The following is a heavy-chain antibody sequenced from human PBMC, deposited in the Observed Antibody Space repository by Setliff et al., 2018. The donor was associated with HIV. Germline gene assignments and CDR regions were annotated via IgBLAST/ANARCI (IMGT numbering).Heavy chain of an antibody. J-gene: IGHJ4*02. D-gene: IGHD1-26*01. CDR2: IIPILGIA. CDR1: GGTFSSYA. CDR3: ARFGVGLGSFDY. V-gene: IGHV1-69*10. Sequence: VASVKVSCKASGGTFSSYAISWVRQAPGQGLEWMGGIIPILGIANYAQKFQGRVTITTDESTSTAYMELSSLRSEDTAVYYCARFGVGLGSFDYWGQGTLVTVSS.